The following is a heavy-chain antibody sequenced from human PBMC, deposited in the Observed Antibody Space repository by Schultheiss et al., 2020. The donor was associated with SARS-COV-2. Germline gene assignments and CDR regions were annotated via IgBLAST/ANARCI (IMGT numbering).Heavy chain of an antibody. CDR3: ARAVTTGYYYMDV. Sequence: GSLRLSCAVYGGSFSGYYWSWIRQPPGKGLEWIGEINHSGSTNYNPSLKSRVTISVDTSKNQFSLKLSSVTAADTAVYYCARAVTTGYYYMDVWGKGTTVTVSS. J-gene: IGHJ6*03. CDR1: GGSFSGYY. V-gene: IGHV4-34*01. D-gene: IGHD4-11*01. CDR2: INHSGST.